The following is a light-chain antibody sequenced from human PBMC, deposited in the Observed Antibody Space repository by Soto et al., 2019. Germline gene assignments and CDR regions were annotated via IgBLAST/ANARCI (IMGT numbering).Light chain of an antibody. CDR2: GAS. J-gene: IGKJ5*01. Sequence: EIVLTQSPGTLSLSPGERATLSCRASQTVTSSYLAWYQQKPGQAPRLLIYGASSRATGIPDRFSGSGSGTDFTLTISRLEPEDFAVYYCQQYGTSPITFGQGTRLEIK. CDR3: QQYGTSPIT. V-gene: IGKV3-20*01. CDR1: QTVTSSY.